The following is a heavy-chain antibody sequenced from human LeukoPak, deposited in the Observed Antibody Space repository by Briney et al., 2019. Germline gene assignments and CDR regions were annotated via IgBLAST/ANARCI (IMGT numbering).Heavy chain of an antibody. Sequence: GGSLRLSCAASGFSFSSYWMTSGRQAPGKGLEWVANIKPDGSEKYYADSVGGRFTISRDNAKNSLYLQMNSLRAEDTAVYYCVRHPSARFDFWGQGTLVTVSS. V-gene: IGHV3-7*01. CDR1: GFSFSSYW. CDR2: IKPDGSEK. CDR3: VRHPSARFDF. J-gene: IGHJ4*02.